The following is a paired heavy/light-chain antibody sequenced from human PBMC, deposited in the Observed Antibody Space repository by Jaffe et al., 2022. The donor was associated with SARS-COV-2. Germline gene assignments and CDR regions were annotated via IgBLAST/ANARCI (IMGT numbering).Heavy chain of an antibody. D-gene: IGHD3-22*01. Sequence: QVQLVQSGAEVKKPGASVKVSCKVSGYTLTELSMHWVRQAPGKGLEWMGGFDPEDGETIYAQKFQGRVTMTEDTSTDTAYMELSSLRSEDTAVYYCATALTNYYDSSGTGVGYFDYWGQGTLVTVSS. CDR2: FDPEDGET. J-gene: IGHJ4*02. V-gene: IGHV1-24*01. CDR1: GYTLTELS. CDR3: ATALTNYYDSSGTGVGYFDY.
Light chain of an antibody. CDR2: DAS. J-gene: IGKJ4*01. Sequence: EIVLTQSPATLSLSPGERATLSCRASQSVSSYLAWYQQKPGQAPRLLIYDASNRATGIPARFSGSGSGTDFTLTISSLEPEDFAVYYCQQRSNWPVTFGGGTKVEIK. V-gene: IGKV3-11*01. CDR1: QSVSSY. CDR3: QQRSNWPVT.